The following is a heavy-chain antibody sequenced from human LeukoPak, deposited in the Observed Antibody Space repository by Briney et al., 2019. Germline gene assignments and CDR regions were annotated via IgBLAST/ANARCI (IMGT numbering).Heavy chain of an antibody. Sequence: PSETLSLTCAVSGYSISSGYYWGWIRQPPGKGLEWIGSIYHSGSTYYNPSLKSRVTISVDTSKNQFSLKLSSVTAADTAVYYCARVYIVVVPAATGVADYWGQGTLVTVSS. CDR1: GYSISSGYY. CDR3: ARVYIVVVPAATGVADY. V-gene: IGHV4-38-2*01. J-gene: IGHJ4*02. CDR2: IYHSGST. D-gene: IGHD2-2*01.